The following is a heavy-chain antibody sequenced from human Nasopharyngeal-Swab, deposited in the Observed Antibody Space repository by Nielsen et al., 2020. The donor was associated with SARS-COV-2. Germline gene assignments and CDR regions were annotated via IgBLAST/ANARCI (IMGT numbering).Heavy chain of an antibody. J-gene: IGHJ6*02. D-gene: IGHD3-22*01. Sequence: SVKVSCKASVVTFSSYALSWVRPAPGQGLEWMGGIIPIFGTANYAQKFQGRVTITADESTSTAYMELSSLRSEDTAVYYCARDLYYDSSGHWYYYYGMDVWGQGTTVTVSS. CDR3: ARDLYYDSSGHWYYYYGMDV. CDR1: VVTFSSYA. V-gene: IGHV1-69*13. CDR2: IIPIFGTA.